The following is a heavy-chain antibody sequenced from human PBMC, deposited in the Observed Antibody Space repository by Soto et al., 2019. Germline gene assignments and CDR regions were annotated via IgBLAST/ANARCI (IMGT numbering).Heavy chain of an antibody. CDR2: IWYDGSNK. D-gene: IGHD6-13*01. V-gene: IGHV3-33*01. Sequence: QVQLVESGGGVVQPGRSLRLSCAASGFTFSSYGMHWVRQAPGKGLEWVAVIWYDGSNKYYADSVKGRFTISRDNSKNTVYLKMNRLRAEDGVVYYCGREGRGVMEQQLFVGALCLFDHGGQGPLVTVSS. J-gene: IGHJ4*02. CDR1: GFTFSSYG. CDR3: GREGRGVMEQQLFVGALCLFDH.